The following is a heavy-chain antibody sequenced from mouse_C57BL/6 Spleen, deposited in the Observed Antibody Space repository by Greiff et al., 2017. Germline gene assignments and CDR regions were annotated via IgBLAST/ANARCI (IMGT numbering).Heavy chain of an antibody. J-gene: IGHJ1*03. V-gene: IGHV6-6*01. D-gene: IGHD1-1*01. CDR2: IRNKANNHAT. Sequence: EVKLVESGGGLVQPGGSMKLSCAASGFTFSDAWMDWVRQSPEKGLEWVAEIRNKANNHATYYAESVKGRFAISRDDSKSSVYLQMNSLRAEDTGIYYCTSLYGKGWYFDVWGTGTTVTVSS. CDR3: TSLYGKGWYFDV. CDR1: GFTFSDAW.